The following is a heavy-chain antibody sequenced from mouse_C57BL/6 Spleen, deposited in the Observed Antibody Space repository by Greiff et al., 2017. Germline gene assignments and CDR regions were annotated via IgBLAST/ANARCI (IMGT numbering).Heavy chain of an antibody. CDR2: ISSGSSTI. CDR3: ATYDYDYAMDY. J-gene: IGHJ4*01. CDR1: GFTFSDYG. Sequence: EVMLVESGGGLVKPGGSLKLSCAASGFTFSDYGMHWVRQAPEKGLEWVAYISSGSSTIYYADTVKGRFTISRDNAKNTLFLQMTSLRSEDTAMYYCATYDYDYAMDYWGQGTSVTVSS. D-gene: IGHD2-4*01. V-gene: IGHV5-17*01.